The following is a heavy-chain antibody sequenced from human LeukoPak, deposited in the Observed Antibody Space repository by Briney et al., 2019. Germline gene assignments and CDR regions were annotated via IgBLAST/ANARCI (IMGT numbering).Heavy chain of an antibody. CDR3: ASITPGYAYFQH. Sequence: PSETLSLTCTVSGGSISSSSYYWSWIRQPPGKGLEWIGYIYHSGSTYYNPSLKSRVTISVDTSKNQFSLKLSSVTAADTAVYYCASITPGYAYFQHWGQGTLVTVSS. V-gene: IGHV4-30-2*01. CDR2: IYHSGST. CDR1: GGSISSSSYY. J-gene: IGHJ1*01. D-gene: IGHD1-1*01.